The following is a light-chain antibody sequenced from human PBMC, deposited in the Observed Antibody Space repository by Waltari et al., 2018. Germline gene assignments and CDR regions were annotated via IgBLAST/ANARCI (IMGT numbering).Light chain of an antibody. CDR1: SSDVGGYKY. CDR3: SSYTSSSTWV. V-gene: IGLV2-14*01. CDR2: EVS. J-gene: IGLJ3*02. Sequence: QSALTQPASVSGAPGQSSTISCTGTSSDVGGYKYVSWYQQNPGKAPKLMMYEVSNRPSGVSNRFSGSKSGNTASLTISGLQDEDEADYYCSSYTSSSTWVFGGGTKLTVL.